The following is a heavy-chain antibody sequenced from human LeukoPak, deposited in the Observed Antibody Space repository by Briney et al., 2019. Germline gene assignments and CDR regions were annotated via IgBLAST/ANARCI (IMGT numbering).Heavy chain of an antibody. Sequence: QPGGSLRLSCAASGFTFSSYGMHWVRQVPGKGLEWVAFIRYDGSNKYYADSVKGRFTISRDNSRNTLYLQMNSLRAEDTAVYYCAKEYCSGGSCLNYWGQGTLVTVSS. D-gene: IGHD2-15*01. CDR1: GFTFSSYG. CDR2: IRYDGSNK. CDR3: AKEYCSGGSCLNY. V-gene: IGHV3-30*02. J-gene: IGHJ4*02.